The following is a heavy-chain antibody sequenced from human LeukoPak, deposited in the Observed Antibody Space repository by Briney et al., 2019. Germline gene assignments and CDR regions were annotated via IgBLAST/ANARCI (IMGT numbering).Heavy chain of an antibody. J-gene: IGHJ3*02. CDR2: ISYDGSNK. Sequence: PGGSLRLSCAASGFTFSSYAMHWVRQAPGKGLEWVAVISYDGSNKYYADSVKGRFTISRDNSKNTLYLQMNSLRAEDTAVYYCARDVDKTDSSGYLDIWGQGTMVTVSS. CDR1: GFTFSSYA. D-gene: IGHD3-22*01. CDR3: ARDVDKTDSSGYLDI. V-gene: IGHV3-30*04.